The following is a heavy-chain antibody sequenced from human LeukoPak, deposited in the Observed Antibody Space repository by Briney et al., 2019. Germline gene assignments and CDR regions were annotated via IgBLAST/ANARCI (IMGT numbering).Heavy chain of an antibody. CDR2: ISAGGDT. Sequence: PGGSLRLSCAASGFTFSSYGMSWVRQAPWKGLEWVSTISAGGDTYSADSVKGRFTISSDNSKNTMYLQMNSLRAEDTAVYYCAKARVPGGQWLASYWGQGTLVTVSS. J-gene: IGHJ4*02. CDR3: AKARVPGGQWLASY. V-gene: IGHV3-23*01. D-gene: IGHD6-19*01. CDR1: GFTFSSYG.